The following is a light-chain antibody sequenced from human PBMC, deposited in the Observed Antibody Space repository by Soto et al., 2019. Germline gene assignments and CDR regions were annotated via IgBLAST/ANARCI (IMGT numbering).Light chain of an antibody. CDR2: DVS. J-gene: IGLJ3*02. V-gene: IGLV2-14*01. Sequence: QSALTQPASVSGSPEQSITISCTGTSSDVGGYNSVSWYQQHPGKAPKLMIYDVSNRPSGVSNRFSGSKSANTASLTISGLQAEDEADYYCSSYTSSGTLGVFGGGTKLTVL. CDR1: SSDVGGYNS. CDR3: SSYTSSGTLGV.